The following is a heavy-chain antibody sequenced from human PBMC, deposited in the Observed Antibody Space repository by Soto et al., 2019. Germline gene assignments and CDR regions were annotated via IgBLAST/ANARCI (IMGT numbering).Heavy chain of an antibody. J-gene: IGHJ4*02. CDR2: ISYDGSNK. CDR3: ARGPATAYCSSTSCYTPFDY. D-gene: IGHD2-2*02. V-gene: IGHV3-30-3*01. Sequence: PGGSLRLSCSASGFTFSHYAMHWVRQAPGKGLEWVAVISYDGSNKYYADSVKGRFTISRDNSKNTLYLQMNSLRAEDTAVYYCARGPATAYCSSTSCYTPFDYWGQGTLVTVSS. CDR1: GFTFSHYA.